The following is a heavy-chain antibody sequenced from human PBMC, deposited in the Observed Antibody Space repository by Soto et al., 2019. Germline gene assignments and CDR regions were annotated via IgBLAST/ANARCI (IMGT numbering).Heavy chain of an antibody. CDR2: ISYDGSNT. V-gene: IGHV3-30*18. Sequence: GGSMRLSCVASGFALCSYGMHFVRESPGKGLEGVAIISYDGSNTYYADSVKGRFTISRDNAKNTLYLQMNSLRAEDTSVYYCAKEGGLSGSYYISSSYYFDYWGQGTLVTVSS. CDR3: AKEGGLSGSYYISSSYYFDY. CDR1: GFALCSYG. J-gene: IGHJ4*02. D-gene: IGHD1-26*01.